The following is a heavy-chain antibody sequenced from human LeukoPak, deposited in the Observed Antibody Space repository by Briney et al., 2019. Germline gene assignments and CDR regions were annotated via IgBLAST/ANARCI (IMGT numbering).Heavy chain of an antibody. CDR1: GFSLSTSGMC. V-gene: IGHV2-70*11. CDR3: ARARGDSSGYYLYNWFDP. D-gene: IGHD3-22*01. J-gene: IGHJ5*02. CDR2: IDWDDDK. Sequence: PTLVKPTQTLTLTCTFSGFSLSTSGMCVSWIRQPPGKALEWLARIDWDDDKYYSTSLKTRLTISKDTSKNQVVLTMTNMDPVDTATYYCARARGDSSGYYLYNWFDPWGQGTLVTVSS.